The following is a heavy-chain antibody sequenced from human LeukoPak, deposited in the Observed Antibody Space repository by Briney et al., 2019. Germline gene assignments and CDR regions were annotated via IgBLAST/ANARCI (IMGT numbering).Heavy chain of an antibody. CDR1: GFTFSSYG. Sequence: GGSLRLSCAASGFTFSSYGMSWVRQAPGKGLEWVSAISGSGGSTYYADSVKGRFTISRDNSKNTLYLQMNSLRAEDTAVYYCAKDLADYYDSTGGFDYWGQGTLVTVSS. V-gene: IGHV3-23*01. CDR2: ISGSGGST. D-gene: IGHD3-22*01. J-gene: IGHJ4*02. CDR3: AKDLADYYDSTGGFDY.